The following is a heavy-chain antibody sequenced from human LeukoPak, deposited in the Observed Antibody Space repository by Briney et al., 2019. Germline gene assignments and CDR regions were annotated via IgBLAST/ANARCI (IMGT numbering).Heavy chain of an antibody. CDR1: GGSISSYY. V-gene: IGHV4-4*09. J-gene: IGHJ4*02. CDR2: IYTSGST. Sequence: PSETLSLTCTCSGGSISSYYWSWIRQPPGKGLEWIGYIYTSGSTNYNPSLKSRVTISVDTSKNQFSLKLSSVTAADTAVYYCARHGLTTVKYFDYWGQGTLVTVSS. D-gene: IGHD4-11*01. CDR3: ARHGLTTVKYFDY.